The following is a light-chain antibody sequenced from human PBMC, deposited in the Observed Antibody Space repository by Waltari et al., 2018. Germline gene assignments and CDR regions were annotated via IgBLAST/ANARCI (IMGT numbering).Light chain of an antibody. Sequence: DIVMTQSPDSLTVSLGERATINFKSSQSVINSADNKNKLAWYQQKAGQPPKLLIYWASTRESGVPDRFSGSGSGTDFTLTISSLQAEDVAVYYCQQYYRVPFTFGPGTKVDIK. V-gene: IGKV4-1*01. CDR1: QSVINSADNKNK. CDR3: QQYYRVPFT. J-gene: IGKJ3*01. CDR2: WAS.